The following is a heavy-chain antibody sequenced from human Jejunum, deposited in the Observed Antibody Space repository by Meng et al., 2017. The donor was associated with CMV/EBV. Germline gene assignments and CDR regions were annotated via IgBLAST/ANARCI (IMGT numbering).Heavy chain of an antibody. Sequence: CAASVFTFSDSEMTWVRQAPGKGLEWVSYITGGGTTIYYADSVKGRFTISRDNAKNSLYLQMNSLRAEDTAVYYCARDTAAAGIDYWGQGTVVTVSS. D-gene: IGHD6-13*01. CDR2: ITGGGTTI. CDR1: VFTFSDSE. V-gene: IGHV3-48*03. CDR3: ARDTAAAGIDY. J-gene: IGHJ4*02.